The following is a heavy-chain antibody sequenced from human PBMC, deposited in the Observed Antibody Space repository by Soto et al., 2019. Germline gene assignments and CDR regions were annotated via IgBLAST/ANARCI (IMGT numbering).Heavy chain of an antibody. J-gene: IGHJ5*02. CDR2: IYYSGST. V-gene: IGHV4-59*08. D-gene: IGHD6-13*01. CDR3: ARHQSHSSTYVDP. CDR1: GGSISSYY. Sequence: SETLSLTCTVSGGSISSYYWGWIRQPPGKGMEWIGYIYYSGSTNYNPSLKSRVTISVDTSKNQFSLKLSSVTAADTAVSYCARHQSHSSTYVDPGGQGTLVTVSS.